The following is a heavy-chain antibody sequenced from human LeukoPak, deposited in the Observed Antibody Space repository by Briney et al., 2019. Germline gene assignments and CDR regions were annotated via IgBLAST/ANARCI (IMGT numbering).Heavy chain of an antibody. Sequence: GGSLRLSCAASGFTFSNYSMNWVRQAPGKGLEWVSSISSSSIYIYYADSVKGRFTISRDNAKNSLYLQMNSLRAEDTAVYYCAAGGVYDLLDNWGQGTLVTVSS. CDR2: ISSSSIYI. CDR1: GFTFSNYS. CDR3: AAGGVYDLLDN. J-gene: IGHJ4*02. D-gene: IGHD2-8*01. V-gene: IGHV3-21*04.